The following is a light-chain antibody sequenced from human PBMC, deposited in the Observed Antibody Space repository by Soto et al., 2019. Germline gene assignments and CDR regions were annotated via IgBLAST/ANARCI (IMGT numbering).Light chain of an antibody. CDR3: QQYTDWPPPIT. J-gene: IGKJ5*01. CDR1: QSVSSN. Sequence: EIVMTQSPATLSVSPGETATLSCRASQSVSSNLAWYQQKPGQAPRLLIYGASTRATDIPARFSGSGSGTEFTLTISSLQSEDFVVYYCQQYTDWPPPITFGQGTRLEIK. V-gene: IGKV3-15*01. CDR2: GAS.